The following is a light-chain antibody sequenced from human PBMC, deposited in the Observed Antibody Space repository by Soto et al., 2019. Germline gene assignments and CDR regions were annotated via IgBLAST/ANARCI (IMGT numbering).Light chain of an antibody. V-gene: IGKV3D-20*02. Sequence: EIVLTQSPGTLSLSPGERATLSCRASQSVSSSYLAWYQQKPGQAPRLLIYGASSRATGIPDRFSGSGSGTDFTLTISSLEPDDFAVYYCQQRADWPITFGQGTRREIK. CDR2: GAS. J-gene: IGKJ5*01. CDR3: QQRADWPIT. CDR1: QSVSSSY.